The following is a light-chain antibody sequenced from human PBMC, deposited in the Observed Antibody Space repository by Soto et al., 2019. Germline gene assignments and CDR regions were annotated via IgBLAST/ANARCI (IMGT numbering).Light chain of an antibody. CDR2: GNT. Sequence: QSVLPQPPSVSGAPGQRVPISCTGSRSNIGANYDVHWYQQVPGTAPKLLIYGNTNRPSGVPDRFSGSTSGTSASLAITGLQAEDEADYYCQSYDNTLSGFWIFGGGTKVTVL. CDR1: RSNIGANYD. CDR3: QSYDNTLSGFWI. J-gene: IGLJ3*02. V-gene: IGLV1-40*01.